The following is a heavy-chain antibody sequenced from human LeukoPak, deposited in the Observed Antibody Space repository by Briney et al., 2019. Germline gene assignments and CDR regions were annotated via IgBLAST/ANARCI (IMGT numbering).Heavy chain of an antibody. D-gene: IGHD2-2*01. CDR3: ARGLVEFDY. CDR1: GFTFSSYA. CDR2: IWYDGSNK. Sequence: GRSLRLSCAASGFTFSSYAMHWVRQAPGKGLEWVAVIWYDGSNKCYADSVKGRFTISRDNAKNSLYLQMNSLRAEDTAVYYCARGLVEFDYWGQGTLVTVSS. J-gene: IGHJ4*02. V-gene: IGHV3-33*08.